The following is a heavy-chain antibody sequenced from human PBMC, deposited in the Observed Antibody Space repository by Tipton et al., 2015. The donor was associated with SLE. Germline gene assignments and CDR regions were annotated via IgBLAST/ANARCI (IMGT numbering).Heavy chain of an antibody. V-gene: IGHV4-61*02. CDR3: ARDRFGYNFFDP. CDR2: IHASGST. CDR1: GGSIRSGDYY. Sequence: TLSLTCTVSGGSIRSGDYYWSWIRQSAGKGLEWIGRIHASGSTNYNPSLKSRVTTSIDTSENQFSLKLSSVTAADTAVYYCARDRFGYNFFDPWGQGTLVTVSS. D-gene: IGHD3-16*01. J-gene: IGHJ5*02.